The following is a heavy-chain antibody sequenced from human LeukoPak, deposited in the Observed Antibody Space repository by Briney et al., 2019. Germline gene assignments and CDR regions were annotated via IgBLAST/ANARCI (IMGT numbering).Heavy chain of an antibody. CDR3: ARDGSMVRGVITF. CDR2: IYHSGST. V-gene: IGHV4-30-2*05. D-gene: IGHD3-10*01. J-gene: IGHJ4*02. CDR1: GGSISSGGYS. Sequence: SETLSLTCAVSGGSISSGGYSWSWIRQPPGKGLEWIGYIYHSGSTYYNPSLKSRVTISVDTSKNQFSLKLSSVTAADTAVYYCARDGSMVRGVITFWGQGTLVTVSS.